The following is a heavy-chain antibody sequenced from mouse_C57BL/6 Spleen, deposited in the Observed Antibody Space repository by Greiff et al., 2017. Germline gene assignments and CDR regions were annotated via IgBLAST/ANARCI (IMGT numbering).Heavy chain of an antibody. D-gene: IGHD2-1*01. V-gene: IGHV1-52*01. CDR3: ARSSTYGNPAMDY. CDR1: GYTFTSYW. CDR2: IDPSDSET. Sequence: QVHVKQPGAELVRPGSSVKLSCKASGYTFTSYWMHWVKQRPIQGLEWIGNIDPSDSETNYNQKFKDKATLTVDKSSSTAYMQLSSQPSEDSAVYYCARSSTYGNPAMDYWGQGTSLTVSS. J-gene: IGHJ4*01.